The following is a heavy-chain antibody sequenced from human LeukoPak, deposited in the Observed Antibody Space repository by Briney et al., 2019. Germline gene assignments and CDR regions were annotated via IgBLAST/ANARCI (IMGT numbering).Heavy chain of an antibody. CDR2: INHSGST. CDR1: GGSFSGYY. Sequence: SETLSLTCAVYGGSFSGYYWSWIRQPPGKGLEWIGEINHSGSTNYNPSLRSRVTISVDTSKNQFSLKLSSVTAADTAVYHCARESPRYDFWSGHGGIYYFDYWGQGTLVTVSS. CDR3: ARESPRYDFWSGHGGIYYFDY. J-gene: IGHJ4*02. V-gene: IGHV4-34*01. D-gene: IGHD3-3*01.